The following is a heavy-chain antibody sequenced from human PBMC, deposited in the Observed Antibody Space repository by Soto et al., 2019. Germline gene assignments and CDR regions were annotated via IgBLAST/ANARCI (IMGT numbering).Heavy chain of an antibody. D-gene: IGHD5-12*01. CDR1: GLTFSSYA. CDR2: ISYDGSNK. J-gene: IGHJ4*02. V-gene: IGHV3-30-3*01. Sequence: QVQLVESGGGVVQPGRFLRVSCAASGLTFSSYAMHWVRQAPGKGLEWVAVISYDGSNKYYADSVKGRFTISRDNSKNTLYLQMNSLRAEDTAVYYCARDYRRDGYNDYWGQGTLVTVSS. CDR3: ARDYRRDGYNDY.